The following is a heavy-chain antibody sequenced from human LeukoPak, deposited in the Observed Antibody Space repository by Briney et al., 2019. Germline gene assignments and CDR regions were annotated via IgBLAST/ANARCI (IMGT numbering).Heavy chain of an antibody. CDR3: ASVGRVSGYDFDC. CDR1: GFTFSSYW. V-gene: IGHV3-74*03. J-gene: IGHJ4*02. D-gene: IGHD5-12*01. Sequence: GGSLRLSCAASGFTFSSYWMHWVRQAPGKGLVWVSRINSDGSSITYADSVKGRFTISRDNAKNTLYLQMNSLRVEDTAVYYCASVGRVSGYDFDCWGQGTLVTVSS. CDR2: INSDGSSI.